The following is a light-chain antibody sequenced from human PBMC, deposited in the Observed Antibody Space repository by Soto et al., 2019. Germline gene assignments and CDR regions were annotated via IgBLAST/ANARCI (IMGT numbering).Light chain of an antibody. Sequence: DIQLIQSPSSLSASVGDRVTITCHTSQRVSSYLNWYQQKPGKAPNLLINAVSTLHSGVPSRFSGSGSETDFTLTISRLQPEDSGTYYCQQSYTTPSWTFGQGTKVEI. CDR1: QRVSSY. CDR3: QQSYTTPSWT. J-gene: IGKJ1*01. V-gene: IGKV1-39*01. CDR2: AVS.